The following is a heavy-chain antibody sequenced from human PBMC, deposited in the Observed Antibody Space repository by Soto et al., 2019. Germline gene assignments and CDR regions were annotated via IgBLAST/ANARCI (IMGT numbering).Heavy chain of an antibody. J-gene: IGHJ6*02. CDR2: IIPVFGTA. CDR3: ARHSNFNYFSGLDV. Sequence: QVQVVQSGAEVKKPGSSVKVSCKASGGTFNSYAISWVRQAPGQGLEWVGGIIPVFGTANYAQKFQGRVTITADEPTSTAYMELRSLRSEDTAVYYCARHSNFNYFSGLDVWGQGTTVTVSS. V-gene: IGHV1-69*12. D-gene: IGHD4-4*01. CDR1: GGTFNSYA.